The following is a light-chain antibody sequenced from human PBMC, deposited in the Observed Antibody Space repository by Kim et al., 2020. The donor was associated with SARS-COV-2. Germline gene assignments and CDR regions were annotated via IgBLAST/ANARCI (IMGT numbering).Light chain of an antibody. CDR3: QQYGSSPPFT. CDR2: GAC. Sequence: PGESSTLSCRASQSVSSSYLAWYQQTAGQAPTLLIYGACSRATGIPDRFSGSGSGTDFTVTISRLEPEDFAVYYCQQYGSSPPFTFGPGTKVDIK. V-gene: IGKV3-20*01. CDR1: QSVSSSY. J-gene: IGKJ3*01.